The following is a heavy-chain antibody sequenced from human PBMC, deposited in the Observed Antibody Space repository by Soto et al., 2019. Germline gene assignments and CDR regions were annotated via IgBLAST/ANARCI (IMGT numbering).Heavy chain of an antibody. D-gene: IGHD6-19*01. J-gene: IGHJ3*02. Sequence: SQALSLTSAISGDSVSSNSAAWNWIRHSPSRGLEWLGRTYYRSKWYNDYAVSVKSRITINPDTSKNQFSLQLNSVTPEDTAVYYCATNLAVAGGGEAFDIWGQGTMVTVSS. CDR1: GDSVSSNSAA. CDR2: TYYRSKWYN. CDR3: ATNLAVAGGGEAFDI. V-gene: IGHV6-1*01.